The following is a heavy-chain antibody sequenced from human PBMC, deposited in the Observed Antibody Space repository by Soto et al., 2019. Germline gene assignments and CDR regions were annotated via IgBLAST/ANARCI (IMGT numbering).Heavy chain of an antibody. CDR1: GFSASATY. Sequence: GGSLRLSCAASGFSASATYMSWVRQAPGKGLEWVSVIYSGGSASYADSVKGRFTISRDNSKNTVYLQMNNMRADDTGVYYCARGEEWGWRHYYYGMDVWGQGTTVTVSS. J-gene: IGHJ6*02. V-gene: IGHV3-53*01. CDR2: IYSGGSA. CDR3: ARGEEWGWRHYYYGMDV. D-gene: IGHD3-3*01.